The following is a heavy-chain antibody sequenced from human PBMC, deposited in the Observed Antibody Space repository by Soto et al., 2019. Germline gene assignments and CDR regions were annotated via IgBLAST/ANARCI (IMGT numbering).Heavy chain of an antibody. Sequence: QVHLQESGPGLVKPSGTLSLTCTVSGVSTSAAQWWTWVRQPPGKGLEWIGEIFHNGDTNYNPSLKSRVTISLAKSNNQFSLVLNSVTTADTAVYYCATRSPVAPYWGQGTLVIVSS. CDR1: GVSTSAAQW. CDR2: IFHNGDT. J-gene: IGHJ4*02. D-gene: IGHD2-2*01. V-gene: IGHV4-4*02. CDR3: ATRSPVAPY.